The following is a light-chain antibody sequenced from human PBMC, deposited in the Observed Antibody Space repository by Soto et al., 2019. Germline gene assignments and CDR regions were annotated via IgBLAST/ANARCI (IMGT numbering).Light chain of an antibody. J-gene: IGLJ2*01. V-gene: IGLV2-23*03. CDR1: SSDVGSYNL. CDR2: EGS. Sequence: QSALTQPASVSGSPGQSITISCTGTSSDVGSYNLVSWYQQHPGKAPKLMIYEGSKRPSGVSNRFSGSKSGNTASLTISGLQAEDEADYYCCSYAGSSTIRVFGGGTKVTVL. CDR3: CSYAGSSTIRV.